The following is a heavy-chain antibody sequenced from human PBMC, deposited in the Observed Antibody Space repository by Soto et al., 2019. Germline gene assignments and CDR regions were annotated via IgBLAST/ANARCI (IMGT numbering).Heavy chain of an antibody. D-gene: IGHD3-22*01. V-gene: IGHV4-31*03. CDR2: IYYSGST. CDR1: GGSISSGGYY. J-gene: IGHJ4*02. Sequence: SETLSLTCTVSGGSISSGGYYWSWIRQHPGKGLEWIGYIYYSGSTYYNPSLKSRVTISVDTSRNQFSLKLSSVTAADTAVYYCARAPYYYDSRGFVGFDYWGQGTLVTVSS. CDR3: ARAPYYYDSRGFVGFDY.